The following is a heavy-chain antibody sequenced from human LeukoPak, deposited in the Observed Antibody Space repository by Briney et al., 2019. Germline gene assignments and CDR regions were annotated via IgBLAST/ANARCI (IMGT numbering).Heavy chain of an antibody. D-gene: IGHD6-13*01. CDR2: ISSSSSTI. Sequence: GGSLRLSCAASGFTFSSYSMNWVRQAPGKGLEWVSYISSSSSTIYHADSVKGRFTISRDNAKNSLYLQVNSLRAEDTAVYYCARGSSSWYLNFDYWGQGTLVTVSS. J-gene: IGHJ4*02. CDR1: GFTFSSYS. CDR3: ARGSSSWYLNFDY. V-gene: IGHV3-48*01.